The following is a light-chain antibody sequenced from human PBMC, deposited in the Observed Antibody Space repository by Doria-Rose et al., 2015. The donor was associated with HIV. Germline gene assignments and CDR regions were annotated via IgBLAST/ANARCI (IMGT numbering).Light chain of an antibody. CDR3: HQYGTAWT. V-gene: IGKV3-20*01. CDR1: QSFSSTY. Sequence: TQSPGTLSLSPGERATLSCRASQSFSSTYLAWYQQKPGQAPSLLIYDGSTRATGIPDRFSASGSGTNFTLTINRLEPEDFALYYCHQYGTAWTFGQGTKVEI. J-gene: IGKJ1*01. CDR2: DGS.